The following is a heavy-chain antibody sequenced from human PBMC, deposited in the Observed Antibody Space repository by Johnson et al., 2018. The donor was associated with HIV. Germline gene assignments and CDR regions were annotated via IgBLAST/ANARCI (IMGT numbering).Heavy chain of an antibody. V-gene: IGHV3-30-3*01. D-gene: IGHD4-23*01. J-gene: IGHJ3*02. CDR1: GFTFSSNP. CDR2: ISYDGSNK. CDR3: AKDVSVVTPSGSFDI. Sequence: QVQLVESGGGVVQPGRSLRLSCAASGFTFSSNPMHWVRQAPGKGLEWVAVISYDGSNKYYADSVKGRVTISRDDSKNTLYLRLNSLRPEDSAVYYCAKDVSVVTPSGSFDIWGQGTRVTVSS.